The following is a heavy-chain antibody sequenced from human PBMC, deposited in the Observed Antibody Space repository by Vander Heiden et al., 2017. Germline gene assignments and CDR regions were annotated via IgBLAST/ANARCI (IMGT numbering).Heavy chain of an antibody. D-gene: IGHD6-19*01. CDR3: AREGNVGGTWDPFDC. CDR2: ISCNGGNR. Sequence: EVQLVESGGGVVQPGRSLRLSCEASGFTLSGYAVHWVRQAPGKGLEWVSSISCNGGNRNYADSVKGRFTVSRDNAKNTLYLQMNSLRAEDTAMYYCAREGNVGGTWDPFDCWGQGTLVTVSS. V-gene: IGHV3-9*01. CDR1: GFTLSGYA. J-gene: IGHJ4*02.